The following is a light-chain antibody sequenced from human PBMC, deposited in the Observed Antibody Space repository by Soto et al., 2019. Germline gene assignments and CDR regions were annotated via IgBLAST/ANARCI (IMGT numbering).Light chain of an antibody. CDR3: QQYGSSPGT. Sequence: EIVLTQSPGTLSLSPGERATLSCRASQSVSSNYLAWFQQKAGRAPRLLIFAASSRDTGIPDRFSGSGSGTDFTLTISRLEPEDSAVYYCQQYGSSPGTFGQGTKVEIK. J-gene: IGKJ1*01. V-gene: IGKV3-20*01. CDR2: AAS. CDR1: QSVSSNY.